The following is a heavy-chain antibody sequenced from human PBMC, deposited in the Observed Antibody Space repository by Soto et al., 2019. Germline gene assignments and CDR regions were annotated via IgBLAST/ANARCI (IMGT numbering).Heavy chain of an antibody. CDR2: ISSSSSYI. V-gene: IGHV3-21*01. D-gene: IGHD2-15*01. CDR1: GFTFSSYS. Sequence: GGSLRLSCAASGFTFSSYSMNWVRQAPGKGLEWVSSISSSSSYIYYADSVKGRFTISRDNAKNSLYLQMNSLRAEDTAVYYCARGERDIVVVVAATLDYWGQGTLVTVSS. J-gene: IGHJ4*02. CDR3: ARGERDIVVVVAATLDY.